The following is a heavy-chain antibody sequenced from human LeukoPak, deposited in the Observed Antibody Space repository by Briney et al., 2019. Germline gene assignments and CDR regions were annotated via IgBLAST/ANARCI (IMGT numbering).Heavy chain of an antibody. CDR3: ARDNYYDSSGYYLYYYGMDV. CDR1: GFTFSSYE. J-gene: IGHJ6*02. CDR2: ISSSGSTI. Sequence: GGSLRLSCAASGFTFSSYEMNWVRQAPGKGLEWVSYISSSGSTIYYADSVKGRFTFSRDNAKNSLYLQMNSLRAEDTAVYYCARDNYYDSSGYYLYYYGMDVWGQGTTVTVSS. D-gene: IGHD3-22*01. V-gene: IGHV3-48*03.